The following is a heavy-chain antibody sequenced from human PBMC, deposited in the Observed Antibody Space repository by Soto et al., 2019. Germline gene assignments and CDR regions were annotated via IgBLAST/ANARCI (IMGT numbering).Heavy chain of an antibody. J-gene: IGHJ6*02. Sequence: QITLKESGPTLVKPTQTLTLTGTFSGFSVSTSGVGVGWIRQPPGKALEWLTLIYWNDDKRYSPSLMSRLTITKDTSKNQVVLTMTNMDPVETATYYCAHAAYDSGYVYGLDVWGQGTTVTVSS. CDR2: IYWNDDK. CDR3: AHAAYDSGYVYGLDV. D-gene: IGHD5-12*01. CDR1: GFSVSTSGVG. V-gene: IGHV2-5*01.